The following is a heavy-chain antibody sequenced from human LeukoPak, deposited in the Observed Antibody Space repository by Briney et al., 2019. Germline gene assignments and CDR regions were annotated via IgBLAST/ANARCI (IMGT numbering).Heavy chain of an antibody. CDR1: GFTFDDYA. CDR2: ISWNSGSI. Sequence: GRSLRLSCAASGFTFDDYAMHWVRQAPGKGLEWVSGISWNSGSIGYADSVKGRFTISRDNAKNSLYLQMSSLRAEDTALYYCAKDSDYYRGGYFDYWGQGTLVTVSS. V-gene: IGHV3-9*01. D-gene: IGHD3-10*01. J-gene: IGHJ4*02. CDR3: AKDSDYYRGGYFDY.